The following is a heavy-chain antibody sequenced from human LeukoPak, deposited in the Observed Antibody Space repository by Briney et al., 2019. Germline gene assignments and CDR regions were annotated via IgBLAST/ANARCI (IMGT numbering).Heavy chain of an antibody. CDR1: GYTFTVYY. CDR3: ARGAYSSGWYEGELDY. J-gene: IGHJ4*02. D-gene: IGHD6-19*01. Sequence: ASVTLSCKSSGYTFTVYYMHWVRQAPGQGQEWMGWINPNSGGTNYAQSFQGRVTMTRDTSISTAYMELSRLRSDDTAVYYCARGAYSSGWYEGELDYWGQGTQVTVSS. CDR2: INPNSGGT. V-gene: IGHV1-2*02.